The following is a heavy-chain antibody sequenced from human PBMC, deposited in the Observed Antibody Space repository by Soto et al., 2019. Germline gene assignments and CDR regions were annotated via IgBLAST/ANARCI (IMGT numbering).Heavy chain of an antibody. CDR3: AREGASGFGMDV. Sequence: SETLSLTCNVSGGSIRSYYWSWVRQPAGKPLEWIGRIYTSGSTNYNPSLKSRVSMSVDTSKNQISLEVTSVTAADTAVYYCAREGASGFGMDVWDQGNTVTVSS. CDR2: IYTSGST. CDR1: GGSIRSYY. V-gene: IGHV4-4*07. J-gene: IGHJ6*02. D-gene: IGHD1-26*01.